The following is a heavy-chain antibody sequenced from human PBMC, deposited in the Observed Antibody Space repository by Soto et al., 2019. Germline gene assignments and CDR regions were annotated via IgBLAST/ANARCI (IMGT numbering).Heavy chain of an antibody. CDR3: ASVRIYCSSTSCYGYYYYYYMDV. Sequence: SVKVSCKASGGTFSSYTISWVRQAPGQGLEWMGRFFPILGIANYAQKFQGRVTITADKSTSTAYMELSSLRSEDTAVYYCASVRIYCSSTSCYGYYYYYYMDVWGKGTTVTVSS. V-gene: IGHV1-69*02. CDR1: GGTFSSYT. CDR2: FFPILGIA. D-gene: IGHD2-2*01. J-gene: IGHJ6*03.